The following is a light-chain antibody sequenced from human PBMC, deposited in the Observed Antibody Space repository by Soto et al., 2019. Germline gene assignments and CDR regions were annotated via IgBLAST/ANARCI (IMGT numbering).Light chain of an antibody. CDR2: EVS. CDR3: LQTSFLPHT. J-gene: IGKJ4*01. Sequence: EIVMTQTPLSLSVTPGQTASISCKSSQSLQQSGGRTFLYWYLQKSGQPPQLLITEVSNRFSGVPGRFRGSGSGADFTLAISRVEADDVGVYYCLQTSFLPHTFGGGTKVEI. V-gene: IGKV2D-29*01. CDR1: QSLQQSGGRTF.